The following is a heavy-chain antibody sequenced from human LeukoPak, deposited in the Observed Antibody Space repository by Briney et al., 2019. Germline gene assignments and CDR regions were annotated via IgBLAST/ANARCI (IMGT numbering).Heavy chain of an antibody. Sequence: SETLSLTCAVYGGSFSDYYWSWIRQPPGKGLEWIGEINHSGSTNYNPSLKSRVTISVDTPKNRFSLKLSSVPAADTAVYYCAREWWYSSSSFTRGDCWGQGTLVTVSS. D-gene: IGHD6-13*01. J-gene: IGHJ4*02. CDR2: INHSGST. CDR1: GGSFSDYY. CDR3: AREWWYSSSSFTRGDC. V-gene: IGHV4-34*01.